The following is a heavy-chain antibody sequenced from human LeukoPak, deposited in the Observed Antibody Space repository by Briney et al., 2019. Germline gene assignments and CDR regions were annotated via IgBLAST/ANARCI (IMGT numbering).Heavy chain of an antibody. D-gene: IGHD1-26*01. V-gene: IGHV4-34*01. CDR1: GGSFSGYY. CDR3: ASSIVGATIGVGY. Sequence: PSETLSLTCTVYGGSFSGYYWSWIRQPPGKGLQWIGEINHSGSTNYNPSIKSRVTISVDTSKNQFSLKLRSVTAADTAVYYCASSIVGATIGVGYWGQGTLVTVSS. J-gene: IGHJ4*02. CDR2: INHSGST.